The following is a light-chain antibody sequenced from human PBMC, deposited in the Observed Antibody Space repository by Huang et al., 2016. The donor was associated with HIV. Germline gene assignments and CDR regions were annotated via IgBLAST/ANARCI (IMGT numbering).Light chain of an antibody. CDR3: QQYDNWPPGLT. CDR1: QNVRNN. J-gene: IGKJ4*01. CDR2: ATS. Sequence: EIMMTQSPASLSVSPGGRATLSCRASQNVRNNLAWYQQKTGQAPRLLIYATSPRASGIPARFSGSGSGTEFTLTLSGLQSEDFAFDYCQQYDNWPPGLTFGGGTKIEI. V-gene: IGKV3D-15*01.